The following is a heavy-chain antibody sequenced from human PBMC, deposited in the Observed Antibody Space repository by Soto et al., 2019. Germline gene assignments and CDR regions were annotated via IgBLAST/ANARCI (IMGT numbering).Heavy chain of an antibody. D-gene: IGHD6-6*01. CDR3: ARDPRGYSSSHVFAQ. CDR2: IYYSGST. V-gene: IGHV4-59*01. J-gene: IGHJ4*02. Sequence: WSRKRQSPGKGLEWIGFIYYSGSTNYNPSLKSRVTISVDTSKNQFSLKVSSVTAADTAVYFCARDPRGYSSSHVFAQWGQGTLVTVIS.